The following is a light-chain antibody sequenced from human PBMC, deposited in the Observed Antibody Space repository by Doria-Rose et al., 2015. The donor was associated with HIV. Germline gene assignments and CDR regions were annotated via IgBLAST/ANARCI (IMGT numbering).Light chain of an antibody. J-gene: IGKJ2*01. CDR1: PSISNWY. CDR2: GAS. Sequence: TQSPGTLSLSPGERATLSCRASPSISNWYLAWYQQKPGQAPRLLIYGASSRATGTPDRFSGSGSGTDFTLTISRLEPEDSAVYYCQQYSRSPETFGQGTNLEIK. CDR3: QQYSRSPET. V-gene: IGKV3-20*01.